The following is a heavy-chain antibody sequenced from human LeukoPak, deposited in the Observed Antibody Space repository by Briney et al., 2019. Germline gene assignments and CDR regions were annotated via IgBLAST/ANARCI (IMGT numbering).Heavy chain of an antibody. CDR1: GFIFNYYS. D-gene: IGHD2-21*02. CDR3: TKESVTYLDY. CDR2: ISSSSSSI. V-gene: IGHV3-48*02. Sequence: GGSLRLSCAASGFIFNYYSMNWVRQAPGKGLEWVSYISSSSSSIYYADSVKGRFTISRDNAKNSLYLQMNSLRDEDTAVYYCTKESVTYLDYWGQGTLVTFSS. J-gene: IGHJ4*02.